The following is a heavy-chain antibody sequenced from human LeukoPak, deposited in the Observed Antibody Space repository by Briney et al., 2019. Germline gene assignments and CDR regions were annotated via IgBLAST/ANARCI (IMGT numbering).Heavy chain of an antibody. J-gene: IGHJ4*02. CDR2: IYSGGST. V-gene: IGHV3-53*01. CDR1: GFTVSSNY. CDR3: ARGERLQWPVDY. D-gene: IGHD6-19*01. Sequence: GGSLRLSCAASGFTVSSNYMSWVRQAPGKGLEWVSVIYSGGSTYYADSVKGRFTISRDNSKNTLYLQMNSLRAEDTAVYYCARGERLQWPVDYWGQGTLVTVSS.